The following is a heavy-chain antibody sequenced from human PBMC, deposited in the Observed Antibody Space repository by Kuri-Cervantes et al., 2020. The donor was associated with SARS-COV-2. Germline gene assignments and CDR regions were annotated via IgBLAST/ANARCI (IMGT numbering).Heavy chain of an antibody. CDR3: ARVGYYDFWSGYPPAFDI. CDR2: INHSGST. CDR1: GGSFSGYY. V-gene: IGHV4-34*01. J-gene: IGHJ3*02. D-gene: IGHD3-3*01. Sequence: SETLSLTCAVYGGSFSGYYWSWIRQPPGKGLEWIGEINHSGSTNYNPSLKSRVTISVDTSKSQFSLKLSSVTAADTAVYYCARVGYYDFWSGYPPAFDIWGQGTMVTVSS.